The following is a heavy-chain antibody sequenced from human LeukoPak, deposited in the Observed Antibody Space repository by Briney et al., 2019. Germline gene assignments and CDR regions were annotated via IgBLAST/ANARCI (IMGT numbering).Heavy chain of an antibody. Sequence: PGGSLRLSCAASGFTFSIYEMNWVRQAPGKGLEWVSYISSSGSIKYYEDSVKGRFTISRDNSKNTLYLQMNSLRAEDTAVYYCAKGVTVVVITPFDYWGQGTLVTVSS. J-gene: IGHJ4*02. CDR1: GFTFSIYE. D-gene: IGHD3-22*01. CDR3: AKGVTVVVITPFDY. CDR2: ISSSGSIK. V-gene: IGHV3-48*03.